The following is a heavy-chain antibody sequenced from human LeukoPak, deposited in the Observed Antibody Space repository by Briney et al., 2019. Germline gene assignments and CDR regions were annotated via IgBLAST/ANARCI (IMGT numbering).Heavy chain of an antibody. CDR1: GYSISSGYY. CDR2: IYHSGST. Sequence: SETLSLTCTVSGYSISSGYYWGWIRQPPGKGLEWIGSIYHSGSTYYNPSLKSRVTISVDTSKNQFSLKLSSVTAADTAVYYCARVEGRRDGYNPWGQGTLVTVSS. J-gene: IGHJ5*02. D-gene: IGHD5-24*01. V-gene: IGHV4-38-2*02. CDR3: ARVEGRRDGYNP.